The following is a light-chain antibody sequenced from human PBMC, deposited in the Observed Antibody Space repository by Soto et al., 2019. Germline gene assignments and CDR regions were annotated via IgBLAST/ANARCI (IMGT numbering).Light chain of an antibody. CDR1: NIGSYS. CDR2: FDS. V-gene: IGLV3-21*04. J-gene: IGLJ1*01. Sequence: SYELTQPPSVSVAPGKTATITCGGNNIGSYSVHWYQQKPGQAPVLVIYFDSDRPSGIPERFSGSNSGNTATLTISRVEAGDEADYYCQMWDTSSDHYVFGTGTKLTVL. CDR3: QMWDTSSDHYV.